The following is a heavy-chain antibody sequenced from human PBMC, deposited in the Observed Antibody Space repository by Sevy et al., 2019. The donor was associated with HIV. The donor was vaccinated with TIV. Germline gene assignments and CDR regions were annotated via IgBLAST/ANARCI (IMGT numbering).Heavy chain of an antibody. CDR1: GGSFSGYY. J-gene: IGHJ4*02. Sequence: SETLSLTCAVYGGSFSGYYWSWIRQPPGKGLEWIGEINHSGSTNYNPSLKSRVTISVDTSKNQFSLKLSSVTAADTAVYYCARGKSEGGMYYFDYWGQVTLVTVSS. V-gene: IGHV4-34*01. CDR2: INHSGST. CDR3: ARGKSEGGMYYFDY. D-gene: IGHD3-16*01.